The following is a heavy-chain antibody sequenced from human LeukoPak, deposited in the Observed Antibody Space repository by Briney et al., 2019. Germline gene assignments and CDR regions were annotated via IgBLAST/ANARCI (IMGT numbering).Heavy chain of an antibody. V-gene: IGHV4-59*08. CDR3: ARSGGRDGYNFGY. CDR1: GGSITNHY. Sequence: PETLSLTCSVSGGSITNHYWSWIRQPPGKGLEWIGYLYYSGSTNYNPSLESRVTISVDTSRTHFYLKLSSVTAADTAVYYCARSGGRDGYNFGYWGPGTLVTVSS. CDR2: LYYSGST. J-gene: IGHJ4*02. D-gene: IGHD5-24*01.